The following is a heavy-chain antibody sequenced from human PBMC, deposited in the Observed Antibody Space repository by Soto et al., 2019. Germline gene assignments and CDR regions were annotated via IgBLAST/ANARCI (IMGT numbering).Heavy chain of an antibody. D-gene: IGHD6-6*01. CDR3: ARDPDSGSALDY. CDR2: ISYDGSNK. Sequence: PGGSLRLSCAASGFTFSSYAMHWVRQAPGKGLEWVAVISYDGSNKYYADSVKGRFTISRDNSKNTLYLQMNSLRAEDTAVYYCARDPDSGSALDYWGQGTLVTVSS. CDR1: GFTFSSYA. V-gene: IGHV3-30-3*01. J-gene: IGHJ4*02.